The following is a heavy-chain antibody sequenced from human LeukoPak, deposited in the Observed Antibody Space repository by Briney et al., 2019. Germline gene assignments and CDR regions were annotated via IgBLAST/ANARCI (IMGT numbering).Heavy chain of an antibody. Sequence: GGSLRLSCAASGFTFSSYSMNWVRQAPGKGLEWVSYISSSSSTIYYADSVKGRFTISRDNAKNSLYLQMNSLRDEDTAVYYCAKGRDGYNLDFDYWGQGTLVTVSS. V-gene: IGHV3-48*02. CDR1: GFTFSSYS. J-gene: IGHJ4*02. D-gene: IGHD5-12*01. CDR2: ISSSSSTI. CDR3: AKGRDGYNLDFDY.